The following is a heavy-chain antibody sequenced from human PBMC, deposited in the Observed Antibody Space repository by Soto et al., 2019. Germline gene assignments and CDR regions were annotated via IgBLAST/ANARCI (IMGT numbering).Heavy chain of an antibody. Sequence: ASVKVSCKASGYTVTSYGISWVRQAPGQGLERMVWISGYNGDTNYAQKLQGGVTMTTDTFTRSADMDVRSLSSDDTAVYYRASHLHRIAVAGTEAFEICRQVTMVTSSS. D-gene: IGHD6-19*01. V-gene: IGHV1-18*01. J-gene: IGHJ3*02. CDR1: GYTVTSYG. CDR3: ASHLHRIAVAGTEAFEI. CDR2: ISGYNGDT.